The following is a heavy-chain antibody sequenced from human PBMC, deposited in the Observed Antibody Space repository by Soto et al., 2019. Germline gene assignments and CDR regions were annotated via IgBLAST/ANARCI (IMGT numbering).Heavy chain of an antibody. CDR1: GYSFTRYW. Sequence: EVQLVQSGAEVKKPGESLRISCKGSGYSFTRYWIYWVRQMPGKGLEWMGRIDPSDSYTNYSPSFQGHVTISADKSISXXYLQWSSLKASDTAMYYCARQPYDSSGYYHNWFDHWGQGTLVTVSS. V-gene: IGHV5-10-1*01. J-gene: IGHJ5*02. D-gene: IGHD3-22*01. CDR3: ARQPYDSSGYYHNWFDH. CDR2: IDPSDSYT.